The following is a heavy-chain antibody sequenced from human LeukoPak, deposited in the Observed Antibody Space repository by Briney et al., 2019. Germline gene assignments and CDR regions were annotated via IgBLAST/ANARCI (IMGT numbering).Heavy chain of an antibody. J-gene: IGHJ4*02. CDR3: AGHGPGVAADKDF. Sequence: GGSLRLSCAASGFTFSSYGMSWVRQAPGKGLEWVSFIRYDESNKFYADSVKGRFTISRDNSKNTLYLQMNSLTIDDTAVYYCAGHGPGVAADKDFWGQGTLVTVSS. V-gene: IGHV3-30*02. CDR1: GFTFSSYG. CDR2: IRYDESNK. D-gene: IGHD6-13*01.